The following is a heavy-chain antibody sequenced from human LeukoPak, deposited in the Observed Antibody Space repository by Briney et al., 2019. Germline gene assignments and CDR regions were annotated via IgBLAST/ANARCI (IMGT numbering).Heavy chain of an antibody. V-gene: IGHV1-69*05. CDR2: IIPIFGTA. Sequence: GASVKVSCKASGGTFSSYAISWVRQAPGQGLEWMGRIIPIFGTANYAQKFQGRVTITTDESRSTAYMELSSLRSEDTAVYYCARALFSGGSSMLVNWFDPWGQGTLVTFSS. J-gene: IGHJ5*02. CDR1: GGTFSSYA. CDR3: ARALFSGGSSMLVNWFDP. D-gene: IGHD2-15*01.